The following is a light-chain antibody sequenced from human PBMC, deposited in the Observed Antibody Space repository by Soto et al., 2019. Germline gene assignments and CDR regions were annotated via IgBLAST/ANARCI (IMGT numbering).Light chain of an antibody. V-gene: IGKV1-39*01. Sequence: DIQMTQSPSSLSASIGDSVIITCRASQDIGTYLNWYQHKPGKAPKHLIYAASSLQTGVPSRFTGSGSGKQFTLTIDSLQPEDFATYYCQQSYTTPRINFGQGTRLEIK. J-gene: IGKJ5*01. CDR2: AAS. CDR1: QDIGTY. CDR3: QQSYTTPRIN.